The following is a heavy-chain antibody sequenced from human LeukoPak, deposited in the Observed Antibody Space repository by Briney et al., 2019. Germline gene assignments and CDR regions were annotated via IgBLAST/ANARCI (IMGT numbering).Heavy chain of an antibody. V-gene: IGHV3-30-3*01. CDR2: VSYDGSNK. CDR3: ARASRAYGISWPPDY. D-gene: IGHD6-13*01. J-gene: IGHJ4*02. Sequence: GGSLRLSCAASGFTFSSYAMHWVRQAPGKGLEWVSVVSYDGSNKYYADSVEGRFTISRDNSKNTLYLQMNSLRAEDTAVYYCARASRAYGISWPPDYWGQGTLVTVSS. CDR1: GFTFSSYA.